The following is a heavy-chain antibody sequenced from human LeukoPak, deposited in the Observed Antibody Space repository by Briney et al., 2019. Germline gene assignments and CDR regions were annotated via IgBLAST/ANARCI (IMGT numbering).Heavy chain of an antibody. V-gene: IGHV4-39*01. CDR2: IYYSGST. CDR3: ARADSSGYYYATPPFDY. Sequence: XYXGGIRQPPGKGLEWIGSIYYSGSTYYNPSLKSRITISVYKSKNQVSLKLSSVTAADTAVYYCARADSSGYYYATPPFDYWGQGTLVTVSS. CDR1: XY. D-gene: IGHD3-22*01. J-gene: IGHJ4*02.